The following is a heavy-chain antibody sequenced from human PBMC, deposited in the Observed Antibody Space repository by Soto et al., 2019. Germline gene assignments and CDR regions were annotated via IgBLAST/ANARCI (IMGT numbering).Heavy chain of an antibody. CDR1: GFTFTSYS. Sequence: GGSLRLSCAASGFTFTSYSMNWVRQAPGKGLEWVSYISSSSSTIYYADTMKGRFTISRDHAKNSLYLQVNSMRDEDTAVYYCVRGGATIFDYWGRGTLVTVSS. CDR2: ISSSSSTI. CDR3: VRGGATIFDY. J-gene: IGHJ4*02. V-gene: IGHV3-48*02. D-gene: IGHD1-26*01.